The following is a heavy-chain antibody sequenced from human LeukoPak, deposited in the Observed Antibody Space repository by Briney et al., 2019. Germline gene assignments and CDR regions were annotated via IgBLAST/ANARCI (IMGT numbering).Heavy chain of an antibody. CDR1: GGSFSGYY. CDR2: INHSGST. D-gene: IGHD6-25*01. J-gene: IGHJ6*03. CDR3: ARETAATYYYYYYMDV. Sequence: SETLSLTCAVYGGSFSGYYWSWIRQPPGKGLEWIGEINHSGSTNHNPSLKSRVTISVDTSKNQFSLKLSSVTAADTAVYHCARETAATYYYYYYMDVWGKGTTVTISS. V-gene: IGHV4-34*01.